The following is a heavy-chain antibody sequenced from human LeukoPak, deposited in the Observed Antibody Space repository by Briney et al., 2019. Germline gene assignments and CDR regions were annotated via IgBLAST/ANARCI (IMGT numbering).Heavy chain of an antibody. CDR2: TYYRSKWYN. V-gene: IGHV6-1*01. Sequence: SQTLSLTCAISGDSVSSNGAAWNWIRQSLSRGLEWLGRTYYRSKWYNDYAFSAKRRIAINPDTSKNQFSLHLNSVTPEDTAVYFCARTVGATAQFDFWGQGTLVTVSS. D-gene: IGHD1-26*01. CDR3: ARTVGATAQFDF. CDR1: GDSVSSNGAA. J-gene: IGHJ4*02.